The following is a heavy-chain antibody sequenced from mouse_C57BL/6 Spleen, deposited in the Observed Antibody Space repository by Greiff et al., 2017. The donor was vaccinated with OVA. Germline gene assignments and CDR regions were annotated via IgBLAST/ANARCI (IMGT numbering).Heavy chain of an antibody. J-gene: IGHJ4*01. Sequence: QVQLKQSGPELVKPGASVKISCKASGYAFSSSWMNWVKQRPGKGLEWIGRIYPGDGDTNYNGKFKGKATLTADKSSSTAYMQLSSLTSEDSAVYFCARYITTVMDYWGQGTSVTVSS. CDR2: IYPGDGDT. CDR1: GYAFSSSW. D-gene: IGHD1-1*01. V-gene: IGHV1-82*01. CDR3: ARYITTVMDY.